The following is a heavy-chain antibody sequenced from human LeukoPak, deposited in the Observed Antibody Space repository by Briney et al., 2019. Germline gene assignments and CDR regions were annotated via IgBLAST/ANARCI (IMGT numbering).Heavy chain of an antibody. D-gene: IGHD3-22*01. V-gene: IGHV1-18*01. CDR2: ISAYNGNT. J-gene: IGHJ1*01. CDR3: ARDYYDSSGYYSPEYFQH. Sequence: GASVKVSCKASGGTFSSYAISWVRQAPGQGLEWMGWISAYNGNTNYAQKLQGRVTMTTDTSTSTAYMELRSLRSDDTAVYYCARDYYDSSGYYSPEYFQHWGQGTLVTVSS. CDR1: GGTFSSYA.